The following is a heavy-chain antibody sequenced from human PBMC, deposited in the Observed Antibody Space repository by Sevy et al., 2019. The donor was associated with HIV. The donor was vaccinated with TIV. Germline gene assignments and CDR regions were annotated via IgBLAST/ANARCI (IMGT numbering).Heavy chain of an antibody. Sequence: GGSLRLSCAASGFTFNTYAMHWVRQAPGKGLEWVAIISYDGTKEYYADSVKGRFTISRDNSRNTLYLQMNYLRVEDTAVYFCAKVATMTATWLDPWGQGTLVTVSS. CDR3: AKVATMTATWLDP. CDR1: GFTFNTYA. D-gene: IGHD2-15*01. CDR2: ISYDGTKE. J-gene: IGHJ5*02. V-gene: IGHV3-30*18.